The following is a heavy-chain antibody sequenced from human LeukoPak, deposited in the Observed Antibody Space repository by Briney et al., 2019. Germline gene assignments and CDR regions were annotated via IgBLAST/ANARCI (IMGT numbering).Heavy chain of an antibody. V-gene: IGHV3-21*01. D-gene: IGHD1-14*01. J-gene: IGHJ4*02. CDR1: GVTFSGYI. CDR2: ISSSSSYI. Sequence: GGSLRLSCAASGVTFSGYILNWVRQAPGKGLEWVSSISSSSSYIYYADSVKGRFTISRDNAKNSLYLQMNSLRAEDTAVYYCAREPDGNFDYWGQGTLVTVSS. CDR3: AREPDGNFDY.